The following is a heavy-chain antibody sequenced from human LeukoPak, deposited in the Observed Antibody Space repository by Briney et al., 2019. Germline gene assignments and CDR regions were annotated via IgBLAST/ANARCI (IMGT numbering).Heavy chain of an antibody. Sequence: GGSLRLSCAASGFTVNNNYMNWVRQAPGKGLEWVSVISSGGSTYYADSVKGRFTISRDNAKNSLYLQMNSLRAEDTAVYYCARDQKGIAMAGEHWGQGTLVTVSS. CDR1: GFTVNNNY. CDR2: ISSGGST. CDR3: ARDQKGIAMAGEH. D-gene: IGHD6-19*01. J-gene: IGHJ1*01. V-gene: IGHV3-53*01.